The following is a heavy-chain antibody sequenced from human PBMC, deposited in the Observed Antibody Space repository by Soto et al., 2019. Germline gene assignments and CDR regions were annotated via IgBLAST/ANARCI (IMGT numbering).Heavy chain of an antibody. CDR3: ARGRVV. V-gene: IGHV3-48*03. Sequence: PGGSLRLSCAVSGLSLSSFDMNWVRQAPGGGLEWISIISQGGITTTYAASVRSRFTVSSDNAQNSLFLHMDLLTVEDTGVYYCARGRVVWGQGALVTVSS. CDR1: GLSLSSFD. J-gene: IGHJ4*02. CDR2: ISQGGITT.